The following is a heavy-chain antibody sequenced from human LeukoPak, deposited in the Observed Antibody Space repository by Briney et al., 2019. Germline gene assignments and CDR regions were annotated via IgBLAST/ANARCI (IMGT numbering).Heavy chain of an antibody. CDR2: ISYDGSNK. J-gene: IGHJ4*02. CDR1: GFTFSSYA. CDR3: ARAGRADGDYHYFEY. V-gene: IGHV3-30-3*01. D-gene: IGHD4-17*01. Sequence: PGGSLRLSCAASGFTFSSYAMHWVRQAPGKGLEWVAAISYDGSNKYYADSVRGRLTISRDNSKNTLYLQMNSLRAEDTAVYYCARAGRADGDYHYFEYWGQGTLVTVSS.